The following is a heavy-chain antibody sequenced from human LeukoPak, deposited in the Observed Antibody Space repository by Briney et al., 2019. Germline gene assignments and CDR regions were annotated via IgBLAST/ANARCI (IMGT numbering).Heavy chain of an antibody. Sequence: PSETLSLTCTVSGGSISSYYWSWIRQPPGKGLEWIGYIYYSGSTNYNPSLKSRVTISVDTSKNQFSLKLSSVTAADTAVYYCARDYYGSSAMVWGQGTMVTVSS. CDR2: IYYSGST. CDR3: ARDYYGSSAMV. CDR1: GGSISSYY. J-gene: IGHJ3*01. D-gene: IGHD3-22*01. V-gene: IGHV4-59*01.